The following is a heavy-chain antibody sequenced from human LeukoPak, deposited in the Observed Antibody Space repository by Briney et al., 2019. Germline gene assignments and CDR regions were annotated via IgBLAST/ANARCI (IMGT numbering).Heavy chain of an antibody. J-gene: IGHJ4*02. CDR3: AKWTSGWFEDF. D-gene: IGHD6-19*01. V-gene: IGHV3-23*01. CDR1: GFIFKNYP. Sequence: GGSLRLSCAASGFIFKNYPMTWVRQAPGKGLQWVSAIRPSDGSTFYADSVMGRFTISRDSSKNTLYLQMNNLRVEDTALYYCAKWTSGWFEDFWGQGTLVTVSS. CDR2: IRPSDGST.